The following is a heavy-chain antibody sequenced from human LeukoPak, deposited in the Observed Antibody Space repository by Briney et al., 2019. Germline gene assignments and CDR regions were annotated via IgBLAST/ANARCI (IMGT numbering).Heavy chain of an antibody. J-gene: IGHJ4*02. Sequence: SETLSLTCAVYGGSFSGYYWSWIRQPPGKGLEWIGYIYYSGSTNYNPSLKSRVTMSVATSKNQFSLKVSSVTAADTAVYYCSRRARHTSVSDFWGQGTLVTVSS. D-gene: IGHD2/OR15-2a*01. V-gene: IGHV4-59*08. CDR2: IYYSGST. CDR3: SRRARHTSVSDF. CDR1: GGSFSGYY.